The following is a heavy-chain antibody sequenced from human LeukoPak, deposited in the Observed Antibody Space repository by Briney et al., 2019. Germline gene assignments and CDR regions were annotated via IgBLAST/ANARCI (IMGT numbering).Heavy chain of an antibody. CDR2: IYYSGST. CDR1: GGSISSYY. J-gene: IGHJ4*02. CDR3: ARVRGSYCDY. D-gene: IGHD1-26*01. V-gene: IGHV4-59*01. Sequence: SETLSLTCTVSGGSISSYYWSWIRQPPGKGLEWIGYIYYSGSTNYHPSLKSRVTISVDTSKNRFSLNLGSVTAADTAVYYCARVRGSYCDYWGQGTLVTVSS.